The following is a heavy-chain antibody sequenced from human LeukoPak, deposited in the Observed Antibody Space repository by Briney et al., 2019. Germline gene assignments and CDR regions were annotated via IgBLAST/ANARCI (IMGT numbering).Heavy chain of an antibody. D-gene: IGHD3-10*01. J-gene: IGHJ4*01. CDR1: GGSISSVRYY. Sequence: SETLSLTCTVSGGSISSVRYYWSWIRQHPGKGLEWIGYIYYSGSTYYNPSVKSRATISIDTSNNQFSLTLRSVTAADTALSYCASTIGFTAFGGFGGWGQGTLVTVSS. CDR3: ASTIGFTAFGGFGG. CDR2: IYYSGST. V-gene: IGHV4-31*03.